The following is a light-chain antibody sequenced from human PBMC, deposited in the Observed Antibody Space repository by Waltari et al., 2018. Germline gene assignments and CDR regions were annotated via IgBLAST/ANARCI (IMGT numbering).Light chain of an antibody. CDR2: GAS. J-gene: IGKJ3*01. Sequence: EIVMTQSPATLSVSPGERATLSCGASQRISTNLAWYQQKPGQAPRLLISGASARATGIPDRFSGSGSGTEFTLNISSLQSEDSAVYYCQEYNNWPRGFTFGPGTKLDIK. CDR3: QEYNNWPRGFT. V-gene: IGKV3-15*01. CDR1: QRISTN.